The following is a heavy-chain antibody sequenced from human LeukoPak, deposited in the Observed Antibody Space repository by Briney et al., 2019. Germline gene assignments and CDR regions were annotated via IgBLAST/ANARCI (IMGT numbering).Heavy chain of an antibody. D-gene: IGHD3-22*01. Sequence: GGSLRLSCAASGFTFSSYSMNWVRQAPGKGLEWVSYISSSSSTIYYADSVKGRFTISRDNAKNSLYLQMNSLRAEDTAVYYCARDPYYDSSGYYPLDYWGQGTLVTVSS. J-gene: IGHJ4*02. CDR2: ISSSSSTI. CDR3: ARDPYYDSSGYYPLDY. V-gene: IGHV3-48*04. CDR1: GFTFSSYS.